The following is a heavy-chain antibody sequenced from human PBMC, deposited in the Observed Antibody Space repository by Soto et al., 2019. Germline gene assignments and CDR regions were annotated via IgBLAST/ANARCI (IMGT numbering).Heavy chain of an antibody. CDR3: ARYNGQWVYFDY. Sequence: EVQLVESGGGLVQPGGSLRLSCAASGFTVSSNYMSWVRQAPGKGLEGVSVIYSGGSTYYADSVKGRFTISRDNSKNTLYLQMNSLRAEDTAVYYCARYNGQWVYFDYWGQGTLVTVSS. CDR1: GFTVSSNY. V-gene: IGHV3-66*01. D-gene: IGHD6-19*01. CDR2: IYSGGST. J-gene: IGHJ4*02.